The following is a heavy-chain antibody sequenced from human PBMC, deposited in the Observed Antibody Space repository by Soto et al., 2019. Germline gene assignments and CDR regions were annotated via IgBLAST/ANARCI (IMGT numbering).Heavy chain of an antibody. J-gene: IGHJ4*02. V-gene: IGHV3-66*01. CDR2: IYSGGST. CDR1: GFTFDDYA. D-gene: IGHD2-2*02. CDR3: ARDPDTIDY. Sequence: EVQLVESGGGLVQPGRSLRLSCAASGFTFDDYAMHWVRQAPGKGLEWVSVIYSGGSTYYADSVKGRFTISRDNSKNTLYLQMNSLRAEDTAVYYCARDPDTIDYWGQGTLVTVSS.